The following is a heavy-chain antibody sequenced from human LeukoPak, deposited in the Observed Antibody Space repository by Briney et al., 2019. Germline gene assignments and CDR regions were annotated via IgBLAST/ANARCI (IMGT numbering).Heavy chain of an antibody. D-gene: IGHD3-10*01. CDR2: IYYSGST. CDR1: GGSISSYY. CDR3: ARESATMVRGVIITRGVRY. J-gene: IGHJ4*02. V-gene: IGHV4-59*12. Sequence: PSETLSLTCTVSGGSISSYYWSWIRQPPGKGLEWIGYIYYSGSTYYNPSLKSRVTISVDTSKNQFSLKLSSVTAADTAVYYCARESATMVRGVIITRGVRYWGQGTLVTVSS.